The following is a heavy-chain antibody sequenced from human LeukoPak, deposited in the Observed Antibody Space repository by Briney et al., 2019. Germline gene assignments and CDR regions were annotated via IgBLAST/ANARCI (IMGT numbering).Heavy chain of an antibody. D-gene: IGHD5-12*01. CDR1: GFTFSAYN. CDR2: ISSSSSTI. V-gene: IGHV3-48*04. J-gene: IGHJ4*02. Sequence: GGSLRLSCTASGFTFSAYNMNWVRQAPGRGLEWVSYISSSSSTIYYADSVKGRFTISRDNAKNSLYLQMNSLRAEGTAVYYCARGNSDYDHDYWGQGTLVTVSS. CDR3: ARGNSDYDHDY.